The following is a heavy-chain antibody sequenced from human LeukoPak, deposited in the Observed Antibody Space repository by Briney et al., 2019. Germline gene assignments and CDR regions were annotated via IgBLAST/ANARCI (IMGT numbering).Heavy chain of an antibody. V-gene: IGHV6-1*01. CDR2: TYYRSKWYN. CDR1: GDSVYSNSAA. D-gene: IGHD3-10*01. J-gene: IGHJ4*02. CDR3: ARASVRGGPRVFDY. Sequence: SQTLSLTCAISGDSVYSNSAAWNWIRQSPSRGLEWLGGTYYRSKWYNDYAVSVKGRITINPDTSKNQFSLQLNSVTPEDTAVYYCARASVRGGPRVFDYWGQGTLVTVSS.